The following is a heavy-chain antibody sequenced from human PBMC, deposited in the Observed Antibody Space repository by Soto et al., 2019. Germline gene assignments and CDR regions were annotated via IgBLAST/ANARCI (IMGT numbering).Heavy chain of an antibody. Sequence: PSETLSLTCTVSGGSISSYYWSWIRQPPGKGLEWIGYIYYSGSTNYNPSLKSRVTISVDKSKNQFSLKLSSVTAADTAVYYCARGGTDIVLMVYFSWGQGTLVTVSS. CDR1: GGSISSYY. V-gene: IGHV4-59*12. D-gene: IGHD2-8*01. CDR3: ARGGTDIVLMVYFS. CDR2: IYYSGST. J-gene: IGHJ4*02.